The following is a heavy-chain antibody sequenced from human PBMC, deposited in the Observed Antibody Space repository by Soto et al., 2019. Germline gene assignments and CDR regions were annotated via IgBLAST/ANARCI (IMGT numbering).Heavy chain of an antibody. CDR2: IFPGDSNT. J-gene: IGHJ4*02. Sequence: EVQLVQSGVEVKKPGESLKISCKGSGYRFSEYWIDWVRQMSGKGLEWMGGIFPGDSNTKYSPSFEGQVTISVDKSISTAYLESSSLKAPDTAMYYCARFMEYQVVDIDNWGQGTLVIVSS. CDR1: GYRFSEYW. CDR3: ARFMEYQVVDIDN. D-gene: IGHD2-15*01. V-gene: IGHV5-51*01.